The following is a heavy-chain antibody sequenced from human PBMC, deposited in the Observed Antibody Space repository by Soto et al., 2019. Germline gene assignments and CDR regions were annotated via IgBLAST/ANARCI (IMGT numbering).Heavy chain of an antibody. J-gene: IGHJ4*02. CDR2: ISAYHGNT. D-gene: IGHD3-10*01. CDR3: ASVYYGSGSYYHSFXY. V-gene: IGHV1-18*01. CDR1: GYTFTRYG. Sequence: ASVKVSCKASGYTFTRYGISWVRQAPGQGLEWMGWISAYHGNTNYAQKLQGRVTITADKSTSTAYMELRSLRSEDTAVYYCASVYYGSGSYYHSFXYWGQGTLVXVSS.